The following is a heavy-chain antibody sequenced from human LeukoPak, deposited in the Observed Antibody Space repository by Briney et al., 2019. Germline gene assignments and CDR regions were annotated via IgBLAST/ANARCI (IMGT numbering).Heavy chain of an antibody. J-gene: IGHJ5*02. CDR1: GGSISSHY. CDR2: IYYSGST. Sequence: SETLSLTCTVSGGSISSHYWSWIRQPPGKGLEWIGYIYYSGSTNYNPSLKSRVTISVDTSKNRFSLKLSSVTAADTAVYYCAREAYYYGSGSPGGWFDPWGQGTLVTVSS. V-gene: IGHV4-59*11. D-gene: IGHD3-10*01. CDR3: AREAYYYGSGSPGGWFDP.